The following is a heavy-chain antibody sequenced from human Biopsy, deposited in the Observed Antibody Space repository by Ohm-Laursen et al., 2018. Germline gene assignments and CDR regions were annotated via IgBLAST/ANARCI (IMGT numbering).Heavy chain of an antibody. CDR1: GFTFSDYY. Sequence: SLRLSCAASGFTFSDYYMNWIRQAPGKGLEWVSLITNTGRTVYADSVKGRFTISRDNADNSLHLQMKSLRAEDTAVYYCARELGNGMDVWGQGTPVTVSS. CDR3: ARELGNGMDV. J-gene: IGHJ6*02. V-gene: IGHV3-11*01. CDR2: ITNTGRTV.